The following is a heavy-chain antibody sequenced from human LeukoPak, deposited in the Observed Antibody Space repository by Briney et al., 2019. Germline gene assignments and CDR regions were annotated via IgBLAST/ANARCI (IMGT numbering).Heavy chain of an antibody. J-gene: IGHJ4*02. CDR2: VNPNNGGT. CDR3: ATAPRYSSSRPPFDY. D-gene: IGHD6-13*01. Sequence: ASVKVSCKASGYTFTGYYMHWVRQAPGQGLEWMGWVNPNNGGTNYAQKFQGRVTMTRDTSINTGYMELSRLRSGDTAVYYCATAPRYSSSRPPFDYWGQGTLVTVSS. V-gene: IGHV1-2*02. CDR1: GYTFTGYY.